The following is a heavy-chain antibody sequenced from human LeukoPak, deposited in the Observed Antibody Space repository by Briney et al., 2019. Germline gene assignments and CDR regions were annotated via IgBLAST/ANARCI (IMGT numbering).Heavy chain of an antibody. D-gene: IGHD4-11*01. Sequence: SETLSLTCAVSGGSISSSNWWSWVRQPPGKGLEWIGEIYHSGSTNYNPSLKSRVTISVDKSKNQFSLKLSSVTAADTAVYYCARSNDYSDSNWFDPWGQGTLVTVSS. V-gene: IGHV4-4*02. CDR3: ARSNDYSDSNWFDP. CDR1: GGSISSSNW. J-gene: IGHJ5*02. CDR2: IYHSGST.